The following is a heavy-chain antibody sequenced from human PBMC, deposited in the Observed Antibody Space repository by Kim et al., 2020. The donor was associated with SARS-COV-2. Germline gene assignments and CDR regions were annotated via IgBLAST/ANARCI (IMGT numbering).Heavy chain of an antibody. V-gene: IGHV3-23*01. CDR1: GFIFKNFA. CDR3: VRDQNGYNRPFDS. Sequence: GGSLTLSCAASGFIFKNFAMNWVRQAPGKGPECVSAISGGGAFTGYADSVKGRFIISRDNSKDMLYLQMSSLRLEDTAIYYCVRDQNGYNRPFDSWGQGTLVTV. J-gene: IGHJ4*02. D-gene: IGHD3-22*01. CDR2: ISGGGAFT.